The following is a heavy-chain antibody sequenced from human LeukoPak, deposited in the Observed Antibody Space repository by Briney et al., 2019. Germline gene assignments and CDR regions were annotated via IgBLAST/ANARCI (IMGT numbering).Heavy chain of an antibody. J-gene: IGHJ4*02. V-gene: IGHV3-7*01. CDR1: GFTFSSYA. CDR2: IKQDGSEK. D-gene: IGHD2-8*01. Sequence: PGGSLRLSCAASGFTFSSYAMSWVRQAPGKGLEWVANIKQDGSEKYYVDSVKGRFTISRDNAKNSLYLQMNSLRAEDTAVYYCARDSTLMVYRPFDYWGQGTLVTVSS. CDR3: ARDSTLMVYRPFDY.